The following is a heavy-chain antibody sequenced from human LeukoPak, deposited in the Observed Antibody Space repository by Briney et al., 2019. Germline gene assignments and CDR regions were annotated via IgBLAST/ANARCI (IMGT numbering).Heavy chain of an antibody. V-gene: IGHV3-48*02. CDR1: GFTFSIHG. J-gene: IGHJ6*02. Sequence: PGGSLRLSCAASGFTFSIHGMNWVRQTPGKGLEWVSYIINSGGTIYYADSVQGRFTISRDNAKNSLYLQMNSLRDADTAVYYCARVGRGLYSMDVWGQGTTVTVSS. D-gene: IGHD3-10*01. CDR3: ARVGRGLYSMDV. CDR2: IINSGGTI.